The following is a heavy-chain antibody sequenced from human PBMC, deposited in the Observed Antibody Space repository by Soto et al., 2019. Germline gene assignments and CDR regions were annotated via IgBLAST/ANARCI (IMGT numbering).Heavy chain of an antibody. CDR2: ISAYSGNT. CDR1: GYTFTSYG. D-gene: IGHD2-15*01. V-gene: IGHV1-18*01. Sequence: QVQLVQSGAEVKKPGASLKVSCKGSGYTFTSYGISWVRQAPGQGLEWMGWISAYSGNTNYAQKFQDRVTLTTDTSTTTAYMELRSLRSDDTAVYYCARDGGFCSGGTCYPFRYYYYAMDVWGQGTTVTVSS. CDR3: ARDGGFCSGGTCYPFRYYYYAMDV. J-gene: IGHJ6*02.